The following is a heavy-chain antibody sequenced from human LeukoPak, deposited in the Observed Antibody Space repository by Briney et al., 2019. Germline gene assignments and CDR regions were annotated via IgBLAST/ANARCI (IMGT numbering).Heavy chain of an antibody. V-gene: IGHV3-21*01. Sequence: PGRSLRLSCAASGFTFSFYSMNWVRQAPGKGLEWVSSISSSSSYIYYADSVKGRFTISRDNAKNSLYLQMDSLRAEDTAVYYCARGRGGYGGNSYAFDIWGQGTMVTVSS. J-gene: IGHJ3*02. CDR1: GFTFSFYS. CDR3: ARGRGGYGGNSYAFDI. CDR2: ISSSSSYI. D-gene: IGHD4-23*01.